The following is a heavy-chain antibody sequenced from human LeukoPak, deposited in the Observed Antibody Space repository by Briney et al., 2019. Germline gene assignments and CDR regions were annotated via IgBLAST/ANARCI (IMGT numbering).Heavy chain of an antibody. CDR2: ISYDGSNK. V-gene: IGHV3-30-3*01. CDR1: GFTFSTYP. J-gene: IGHJ4*02. Sequence: GGSLRLSCAASGFTFSTYPMHWVRQAPGKGLEWVAVISYDGSNKYYAGSVKGRFTISRDNSKNTMYLQMNSLRAEDTAVYYCARDRGSSGWYGDCWGQGTLVTVSS. D-gene: IGHD6-19*01. CDR3: ARDRGSSGWYGDC.